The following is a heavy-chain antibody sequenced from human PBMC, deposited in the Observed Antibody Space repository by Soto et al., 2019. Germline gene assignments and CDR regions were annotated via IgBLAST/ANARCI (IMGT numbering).Heavy chain of an antibody. CDR3: ARRAYGAHDFDY. CDR1: GYIFTDYA. V-gene: IGHV1-3*01. Sequence: PSLRTSSKASGYIFTDYALHWVRQAPGQRLEWMGWINPDNGNTKYSQKFQGRVTITRDTSATTAYMELASLRSEDTAVYYCARRAYGAHDFDYWRQGTLVTVSS. CDR2: INPDNGNT. J-gene: IGHJ4*02. D-gene: IGHD3-10*01.